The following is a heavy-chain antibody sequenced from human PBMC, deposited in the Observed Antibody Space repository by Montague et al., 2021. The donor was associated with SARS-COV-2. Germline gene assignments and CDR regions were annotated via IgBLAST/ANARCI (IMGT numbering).Heavy chain of an antibody. CDR2: ISGSVFST. J-gene: IGHJ4*02. V-gene: IGHV3-23*01. CDR3: ALRSGDY. D-gene: IGHD3-3*01. Sequence: SLRLSCAASGFTFSSYAMSWVRQAPGKGLEWVSAISGSVFSTYYADSVKGRFTISRDNSKNTLYLQMNSLRAEDMAVYYCALRSGDYWGQGTLVTVSS. CDR1: GFTFSSYA.